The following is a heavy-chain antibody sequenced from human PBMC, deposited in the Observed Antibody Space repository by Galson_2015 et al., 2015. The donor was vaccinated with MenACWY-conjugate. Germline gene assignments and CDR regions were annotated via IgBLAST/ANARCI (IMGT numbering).Heavy chain of an antibody. V-gene: IGHV1-18*04. D-gene: IGHD2/OR15-2a*01. CDR1: GYTFTIYG. Sequence: SVKVSCKASGYTFTIYGINWVRQAPGQGLEWMGWISTNNGNTAFAQKFQGRVTMTRETSTSTVYMELRSLRSDDTAMYYCARDHLYCNSAGCVGSGTTLEYWGQG. J-gene: IGHJ4*02. CDR3: ARDHLYCNSAGCVGSGTTLEY. CDR2: ISTNNGNT.